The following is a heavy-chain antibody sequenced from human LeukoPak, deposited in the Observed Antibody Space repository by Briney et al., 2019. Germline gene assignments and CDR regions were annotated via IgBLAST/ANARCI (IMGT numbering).Heavy chain of an antibody. CDR2: INQDGSEK. Sequence: GRSLRLSCVASGLSFSNSWMGSVRHAAGKGLEWVANINQDGSEKYHVHSVEGRLTITRDNPKNALYLQMNSLIAEDTAVYYCARGLYGMDVWGQGTTVTVSS. CDR1: GLSFSNSW. CDR3: ARGLYGMDV. J-gene: IGHJ6*02. V-gene: IGHV3-7*05.